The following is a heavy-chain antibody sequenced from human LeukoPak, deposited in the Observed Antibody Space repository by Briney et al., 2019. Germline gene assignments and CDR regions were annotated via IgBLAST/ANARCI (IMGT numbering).Heavy chain of an antibody. V-gene: IGHV3-7*03. CDR3: AKEGRSLQTY. CDR2: IKEDGTET. D-gene: IGHD5-24*01. J-gene: IGHJ4*02. Sequence: GGSLRLSCAASGFMFSSKWMSWVRLVPGEGLEWVANIKEDGTETYYVDSVKGRFTISRDNAKNSLYLQMNSLRVEDTAVYYCAKEGRSLQTYWGQGTLVTVSS. CDR1: GFMFSSKW.